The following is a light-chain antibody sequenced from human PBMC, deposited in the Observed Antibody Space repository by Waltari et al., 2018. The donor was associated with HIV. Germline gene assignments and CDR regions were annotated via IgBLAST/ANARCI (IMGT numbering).Light chain of an antibody. CDR1: QSVLYSSTNNNY. V-gene: IGKV4-1*01. J-gene: IGKJ4*01. CDR3: QQYYSTPLT. CDR2: WAS. Sequence: DIVMTQSRDSLAVSLGERATINCKSRQSVLYSSTNNNYLAWYQQKPGQPPKLLIYWASTRESGVPDRFSGSGSGTDFTLTISSLQAEDVAVYYCQQYYSTPLTFGGGTKVEIK.